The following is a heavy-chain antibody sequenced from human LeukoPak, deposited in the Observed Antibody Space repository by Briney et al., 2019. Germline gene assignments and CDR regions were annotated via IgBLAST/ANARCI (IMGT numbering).Heavy chain of an antibody. CDR2: IIPILGIA. J-gene: IGHJ4*02. CDR3: ATHGGGITMITDY. V-gene: IGHV1-69*04. D-gene: IGHD3-22*01. CDR1: GGTFSSYA. Sequence: SVKVSCKASGGTFSSYAISWVRQAPGQGLEWMGRIIPILGIANYAQKFQGRVTMTRDTSISTAYMELSRLRSDDAAVYYCATHGGGITMITDYWGQGTLVTVSS.